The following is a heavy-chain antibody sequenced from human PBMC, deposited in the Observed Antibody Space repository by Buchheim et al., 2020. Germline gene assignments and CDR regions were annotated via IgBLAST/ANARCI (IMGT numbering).Heavy chain of an antibody. J-gene: IGHJ6*02. CDR1: GFTFSSYA. CDR3: AKDRGYDFWSGYYYYYYGMDV. V-gene: IGHV3-23*01. D-gene: IGHD3-3*01. CDR2: ISGSGGST. Sequence: EVQLLESGGGLVQPGGSLRLSCAASGFTFSSYAMSWVRQAPGKGLEWVSAISGSGGSTYYADSVKGRFTISRDNSKNTLYLQMNSLRAEDTAVYYCAKDRGYDFWSGYYYYYYGMDVWGQGTT.